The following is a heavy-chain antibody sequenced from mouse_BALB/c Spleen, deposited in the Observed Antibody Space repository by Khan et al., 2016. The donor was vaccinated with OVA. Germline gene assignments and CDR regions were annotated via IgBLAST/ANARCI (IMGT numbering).Heavy chain of an antibody. V-gene: IGHV3-2*02. Sequence: EVELVESGPGLVKPSQSLSLTCTVTGYSITSDYAWNWIRQFPGNKLEWMGYISYSGSTSYNPSLNSRISITRDTSKNQFFLQLNSVTTEDTATYYCARSRYRYAVAYWGQGTLVTVSA. CDR1: GYSITSDYA. J-gene: IGHJ3*01. CDR3: ARSRYRYAVAY. CDR2: ISYSGST. D-gene: IGHD2-14*01.